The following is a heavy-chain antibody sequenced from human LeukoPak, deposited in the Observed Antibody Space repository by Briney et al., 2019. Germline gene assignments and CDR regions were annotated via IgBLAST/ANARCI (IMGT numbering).Heavy chain of an antibody. D-gene: IGHD2-21*02. CDR1: GYTFTSYG. J-gene: IGHJ4*02. Sequence: ASVKVSCKASGYTFTSYGISWVRQAPGQGLEWMGWIDAGNGRTKYSPDFQGRVIISRDTSASIAYMELSSLRPDDMAVYYCARGIWSTTLTAYYLDYWGQGTLVTVSS. CDR2: IDAGNGRT. CDR3: ARGIWSTTLTAYYLDY. V-gene: IGHV1-18*03.